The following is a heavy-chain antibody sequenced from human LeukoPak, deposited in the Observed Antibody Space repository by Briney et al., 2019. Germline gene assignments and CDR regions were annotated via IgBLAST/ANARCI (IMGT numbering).Heavy chain of an antibody. Sequence: PGGPLRLSCAASGFTFSSAWMSWVRQAPGKGLEWVSSISSSSSYIYYADSVKGRFTISRDNAKNSLSLQMNSLRAEDTAVYYCARDLYDYGDQSWFDPWGQGTLDTVSS. CDR3: ARDLYDYGDQSWFDP. CDR2: ISSSSSYI. V-gene: IGHV3-21*01. CDR1: GFTFSSAW. J-gene: IGHJ5*02. D-gene: IGHD4-17*01.